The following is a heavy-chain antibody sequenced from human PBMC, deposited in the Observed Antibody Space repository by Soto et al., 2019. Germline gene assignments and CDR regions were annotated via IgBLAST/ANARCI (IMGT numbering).Heavy chain of an antibody. V-gene: IGHV3-21*04. CDR1: GFTFRSFT. CDR3: ENGSESSGSYRPFDY. J-gene: IGHJ4*02. CDR2: ISNSSGNT. Sequence: GGSLRLSCAASGFTFRSFTMNWVRQAPGKGLEWVSTISNSSGNTNYTDAVRGRFTISRDNAKNSLYLQINSLRAEDTAVYHCENGSESSGSYRPFDYWGQGALVTVSS. D-gene: IGHD3-22*01.